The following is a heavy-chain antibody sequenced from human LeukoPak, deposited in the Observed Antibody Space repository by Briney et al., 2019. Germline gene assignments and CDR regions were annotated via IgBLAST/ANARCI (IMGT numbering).Heavy chain of an antibody. CDR3: VMGRGWQPDY. D-gene: IGHD5-24*01. CDR2: THASRST. CDR1: GGSLGGHF. V-gene: IGHV4-59*11. J-gene: IGHJ4*02. Sequence: SSETLSLTCSVSGGSLGGHFYNWVRQPPGKGLEWIGLTHASRSTIYNPSLKSRVSISVDRSKNQFSLTLTSVTAADTAVYFCVMGRGWQPDYWGQGILVTVSS.